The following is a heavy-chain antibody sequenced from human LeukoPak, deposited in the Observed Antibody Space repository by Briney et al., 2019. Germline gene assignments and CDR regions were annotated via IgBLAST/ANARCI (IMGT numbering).Heavy chain of an antibody. CDR3: AKLHMVRGVIDAFDI. V-gene: IGHV4-59*08. CDR2: IYYSGST. J-gene: IGHJ3*02. Sequence: PSETLSLTCTVSGGSISSYYWSWIRQPPGKGLEWIGYIYYSGSTNYNPSLKSRVTISVDTSKNQFSLKLSSVTAADTAVYYCAKLHMVRGVIDAFDIWGQGTMVTVSS. CDR1: GGSISSYY. D-gene: IGHD3-10*01.